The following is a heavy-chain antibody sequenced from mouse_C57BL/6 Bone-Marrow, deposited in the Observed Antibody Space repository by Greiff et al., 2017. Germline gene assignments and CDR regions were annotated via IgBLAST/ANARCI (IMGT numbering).Heavy chain of an antibody. V-gene: IGHV2-2*01. Sequence: VKLQESGPGLVQPSQSLSITCTVSGFSLTSYGVHWVRQSPGKGLEWLGVIWSGGSTDYNAAFISRLSISKDNSKSQVFFKMNSLQADDSAIFCCARKLLGAMVYWGQGTSVTVSS. CDR1: GFSLTSYG. CDR3: ARKLLGAMVY. D-gene: IGHD4-1*01. J-gene: IGHJ4*01. CDR2: IWSGGST.